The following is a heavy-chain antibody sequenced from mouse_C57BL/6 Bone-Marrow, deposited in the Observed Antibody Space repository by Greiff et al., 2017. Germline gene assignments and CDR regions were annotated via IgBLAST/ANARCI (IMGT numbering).Heavy chain of an antibody. V-gene: IGHV5-15*01. J-gene: IGHJ1*03. CDR3: ARVALSSDWYFAV. CDR2: IRNLAYSI. D-gene: IGHD1-1*01. CDR1: GFTFSDYG. Sequence: EVKLMESGGGLVQPGGSLKLSCAASGFTFSDYGMAWVRQAPRKGPEWVAFIRNLAYSIYYAATVTGRFTISRENAKNTLYREMRSLRSEDTAMYYGARVALSSDWYFAVWGTGITVTVSS.